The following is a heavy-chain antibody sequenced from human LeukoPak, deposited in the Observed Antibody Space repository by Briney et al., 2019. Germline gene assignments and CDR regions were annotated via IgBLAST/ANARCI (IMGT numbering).Heavy chain of an antibody. CDR3: ARVPHFGVVIMVYFDY. CDR1: GFTFSSYS. Sequence: GGSLRLSCAASGFTFSSYSMNWVRQAPGKGLEWVSSISSSSSYIYYADSVKGRFTISRDNAKNSLYLQMNSVRAEDTAVYYCARVPHFGVVIMVYFDYWGQGTLVTVSS. V-gene: IGHV3-21*01. CDR2: ISSSSSYI. D-gene: IGHD3-3*01. J-gene: IGHJ4*02.